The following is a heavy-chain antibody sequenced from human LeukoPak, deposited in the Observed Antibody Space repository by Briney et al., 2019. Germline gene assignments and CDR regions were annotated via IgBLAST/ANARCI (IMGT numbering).Heavy chain of an antibody. J-gene: IGHJ4*02. CDR3: AGGSGYYDSSGYYSFDY. CDR2: IYTSGST. D-gene: IGHD3-22*01. V-gene: IGHV4-61*02. Sequence: SETLSLTCTVSGGSISSGSYYWSWIRQPAGKGLEWIGRIYTSGSTNYNPSLKSRVTISVDTSKNQFSLKLSSVTAADTAVYYCAGGSGYYDSSGYYSFDYWGQGTLVTVSS. CDR1: GGSISSGSYY.